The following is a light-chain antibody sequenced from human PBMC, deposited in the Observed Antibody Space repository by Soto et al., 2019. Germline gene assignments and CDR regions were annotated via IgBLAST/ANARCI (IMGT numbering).Light chain of an antibody. CDR3: CSYAGGATFV. V-gene: IGLV2-23*02. CDR1: SSDVGSYKY. CDR2: EDS. J-gene: IGLJ2*01. Sequence: QSALTQPASVSGSPGQSITISCTGTSSDVGSYKYVSWDRQHPGKAPNVMIYEDSKRPSGVSYRFSGSKSGNTASLTISGLQAEDEADYYCCSYAGGATFVFGGGTTLTVL.